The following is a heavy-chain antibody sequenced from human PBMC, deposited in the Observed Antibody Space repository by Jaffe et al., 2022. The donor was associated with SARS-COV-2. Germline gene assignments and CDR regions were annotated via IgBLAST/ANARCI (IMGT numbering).Heavy chain of an antibody. CDR1: GFTFSNAW. CDR2: IKSKTDGGTT. Sequence: EVQLVESGGGLVKPGGSLRLSCAASGFTFSNAWMSWVRQAPGKGLEWVGRIKSKTDGGTTDYAAPVKGRFIISRDDSKNTVHLQMNSLKTEDTAVYYCTSEKILIDYWGQGTLVTVSS. J-gene: IGHJ4*02. V-gene: IGHV3-15*01. CDR3: TSEKILIDY.